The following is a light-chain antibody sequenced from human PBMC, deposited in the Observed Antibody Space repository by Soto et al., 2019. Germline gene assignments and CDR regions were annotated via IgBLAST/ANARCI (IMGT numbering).Light chain of an antibody. CDR1: SSDVGGYNY. J-gene: IGLJ1*01. V-gene: IGLV2-14*01. CDR2: EVS. CDR3: SSYTSSILYV. Sequence: LTQPASVSGSPGQSITISCTGTSSDVGGYNYVSWYQQHPGKAPKLMIYEVSNRPSGVSNRFSGSKSGNTASLTISGLQAEDEADYYCSSYTSSILYVFGTGTKVTVL.